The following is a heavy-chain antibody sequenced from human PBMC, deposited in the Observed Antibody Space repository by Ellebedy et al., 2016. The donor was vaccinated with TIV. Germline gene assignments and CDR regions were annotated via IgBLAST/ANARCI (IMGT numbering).Heavy chain of an antibody. Sequence: AASVKVSCKASGYTFTGYYMHWVRQAPGQGLEWMGWINPYNGGSKYAQKFQGRVSMTWDTSISTVYMELSGLRSDDTALYYCTRGGRLPAAISDWFDPWGQGTLVTVSS. V-gene: IGHV1-2*02. CDR2: INPYNGGS. D-gene: IGHD2-2*01. J-gene: IGHJ5*01. CDR3: TRGGRLPAAISDWFDP. CDR1: GYTFTGYY.